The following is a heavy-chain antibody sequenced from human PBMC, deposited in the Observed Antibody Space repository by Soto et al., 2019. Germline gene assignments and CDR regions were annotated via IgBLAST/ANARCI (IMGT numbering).Heavy chain of an antibody. CDR1: GGSISSSSYY. V-gene: IGHV4-39*01. D-gene: IGHD3-10*01. CDR3: ARPVTMVRGLRGWFDP. Sequence: SETLSLTCTVSGGSISSSSYYWGWIRQPPGKGLEWIGSIYYSGSTYYNPSLKSRVTISVDTSKNQFSLKLSSVTAADTAVYYCARPVTMVRGLRGWFDPWGQGTLVTVSS. CDR2: IYYSGST. J-gene: IGHJ5*02.